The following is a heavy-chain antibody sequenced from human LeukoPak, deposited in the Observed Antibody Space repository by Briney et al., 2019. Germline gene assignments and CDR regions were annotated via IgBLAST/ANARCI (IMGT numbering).Heavy chain of an antibody. Sequence: SQTLSLTCTVSGGSISSGGYYWSWIRQHPGKGLEWIGYTYYSGSTDYNPSLKSRVTISVDTSKNQFSLNLSSVTAADTAVYYCARDRAAGRGAYFDYWGQGTLVTVSS. CDR1: GGSISSGGYY. V-gene: IGHV4-31*03. CDR3: ARDRAAGRGAYFDY. D-gene: IGHD6-13*01. J-gene: IGHJ4*02. CDR2: TYYSGST.